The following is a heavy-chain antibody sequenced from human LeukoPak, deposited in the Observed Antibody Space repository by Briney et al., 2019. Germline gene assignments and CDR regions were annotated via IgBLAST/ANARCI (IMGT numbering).Heavy chain of an antibody. D-gene: IGHD3-3*01. CDR2: ISSSSSYI. Sequence: GGSLRLSCAASGFTFSSYSMNWVRQAPGKGLEWVSSISSSSSYIYYADSVKGRFTISRDNSKNTLYLQMNSLRAEDTAVYYCASATLGAVNQDYYYYYGMDVWGQGTTVTVSS. CDR3: ASATLGAVNQDYYYYYGMDV. V-gene: IGHV3-21*01. CDR1: GFTFSSYS. J-gene: IGHJ6*02.